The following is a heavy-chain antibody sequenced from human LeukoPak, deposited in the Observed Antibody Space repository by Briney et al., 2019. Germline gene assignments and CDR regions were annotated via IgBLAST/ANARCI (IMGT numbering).Heavy chain of an antibody. V-gene: IGHV3-9*01. CDR3: ARELGRTDYGFDY. CDR2: ISWNSGSI. CDR1: GFTFDDYA. J-gene: IGHJ4*02. Sequence: PGRSLRLSCAASGFTFDDYAMHWVRQAPGKGLEWVSGISWNSGSIGYADSVKGRFTISRDNAKNSLYLQMNSLRAEDTAVYYCARELGRTDYGFDYWGQGTLVTVSS. D-gene: IGHD4-17*01.